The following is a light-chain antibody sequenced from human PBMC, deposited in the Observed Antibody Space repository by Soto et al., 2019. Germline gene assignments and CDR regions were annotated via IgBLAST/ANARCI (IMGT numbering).Light chain of an antibody. Sequence: SVLTQPPSVSAAPGQKVTISCSGSSSNIGNNYVSWYQHLPGTAPKLLIHENYKRPSGIPDRISGSKSGTSATLGITGLQTGDEADYYCGAWDSSLTTVVFGGGTKLTVL. CDR1: SSNIGNNY. CDR3: GAWDSSLTTVV. J-gene: IGLJ2*01. CDR2: ENY. V-gene: IGLV1-51*02.